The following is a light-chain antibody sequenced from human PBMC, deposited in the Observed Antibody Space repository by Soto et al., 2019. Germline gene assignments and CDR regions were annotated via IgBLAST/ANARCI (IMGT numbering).Light chain of an antibody. CDR3: QQYYVTPRT. V-gene: IGKV4-1*01. CDR1: QSVLYSSHNKNY. J-gene: IGKJ1*01. Sequence: DIVMTQSPDSLAVSLGERATINCKSSQSVLYSSHNKNYLAWYQQKPGQPPKLLIYWASTRQSGVPDRFSGSGSGTDFTLAISSLQAEDVALYYCQQYYVTPRTFGQGTKV. CDR2: WAS.